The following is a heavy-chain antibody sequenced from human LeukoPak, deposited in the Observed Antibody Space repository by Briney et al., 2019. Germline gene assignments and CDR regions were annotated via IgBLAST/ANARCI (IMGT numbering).Heavy chain of an antibody. D-gene: IGHD5-18*01. CDR1: GYTFTDYF. CDR3: ARGPAIGIDF. Sequence: ASVKVSCKASGYTFTDYFLHWVREVPGQGLEWMGWIIPNSGATNYARKFQGRVTMTRDTSISAAYLDLGSLTSDDTAMYYCARGPAIGIDFWGQGTLVTVSS. V-gene: IGHV1-2*02. CDR2: IIPNSGAT. J-gene: IGHJ4*02.